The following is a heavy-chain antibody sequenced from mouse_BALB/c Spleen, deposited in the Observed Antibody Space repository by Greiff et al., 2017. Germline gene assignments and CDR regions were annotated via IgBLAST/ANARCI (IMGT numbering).Heavy chain of an antibody. J-gene: IGHJ2*01. D-gene: IGHD2-4*01. CDR2: IYPGGGYT. V-gene: IGHV1-63*02. CDR1: GYTFTNYW. CDR3: ARSTMITTDGSYYFDY. Sequence: VKLQQSGAELVRPGTSVKISCKASGYTFTNYWLGWVKQRPGHGLEWIGDIYPGGGYTNYNEKFKGKATLTADTSSSTAYMQLSSLTSEDSAVYFCARSTMITTDGSYYFDYWGQGTTLTVSS.